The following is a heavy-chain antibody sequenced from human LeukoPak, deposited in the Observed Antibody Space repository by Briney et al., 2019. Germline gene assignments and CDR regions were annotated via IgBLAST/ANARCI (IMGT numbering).Heavy chain of an antibody. Sequence: SETLSLTCTVSGDSIRSNNYYWGWIRQPPGKGLEWIGSIYDTGSTFYNPSLKSRVIISVDTSKNQFSLKLSSVTAADTAVYYCQSRFLEWLLDYWGQGTLVTVPS. V-gene: IGHV4-39*01. J-gene: IGHJ4*02. CDR1: GDSIRSNNYY. CDR2: IYDTGST. D-gene: IGHD3-3*01. CDR3: QSRFLEWLLDY.